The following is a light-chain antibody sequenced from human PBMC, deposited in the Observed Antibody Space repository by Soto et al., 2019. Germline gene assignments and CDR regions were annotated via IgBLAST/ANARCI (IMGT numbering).Light chain of an antibody. J-gene: IGLJ1*01. CDR3: SSYAGSSNV. Sequence: QSVLTQPPSASGSPGQSVAISCTETSSDVGGYNYVSWYQQHPGKAPKLMIYEVNKRPSGVPDRFSGSKSGNTASLTVSGPQAEDEADYYCSSYAGSSNVFGTGTKVTVL. CDR1: SSDVGGYNY. CDR2: EVN. V-gene: IGLV2-8*01.